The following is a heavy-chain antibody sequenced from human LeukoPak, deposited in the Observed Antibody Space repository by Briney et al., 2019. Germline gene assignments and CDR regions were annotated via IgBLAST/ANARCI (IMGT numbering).Heavy chain of an antibody. CDR3: ARVQGGAAYNWFDP. J-gene: IGHJ5*02. V-gene: IGHV3-48*01. CDR1: GFTLISYS. D-gene: IGHD1-26*01. Sequence: PGGSLRLPCAASGFTLISYSMNWFRQAPGKGLEWVSYISSSSSTIYYADSVKGRFTVSRDNAKNSLFLQMNSLRAEDTAVYYCARVQGGAAYNWFDPWGQGTLVTVSS. CDR2: ISSSSSTI.